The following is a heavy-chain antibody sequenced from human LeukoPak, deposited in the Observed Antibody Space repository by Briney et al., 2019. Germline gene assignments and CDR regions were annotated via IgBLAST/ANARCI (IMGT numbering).Heavy chain of an antibody. CDR3: ARQHPKNYYDSSGYYYDY. Sequence: PSETLSLTYTVSGGSISSSSYSWGWIRQPPGKGLEWIGSIYYSGSTYYNPSLKSRVTISVDTSKNQFSLKLSSVTAADTAVYYCARQHPKNYYDSSGYYYDYWGQGTLVTVSS. V-gene: IGHV4-39*01. CDR1: GGSISSSSYS. CDR2: IYYSGST. D-gene: IGHD3-22*01. J-gene: IGHJ4*02.